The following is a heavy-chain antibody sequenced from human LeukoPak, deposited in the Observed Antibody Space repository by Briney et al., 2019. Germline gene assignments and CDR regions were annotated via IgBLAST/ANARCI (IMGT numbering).Heavy chain of an antibody. Sequence: PGGSLRLSCAASGLTFSTYWMSWVRQAPGKGLQWVANIKHDGSDEYYVDSVRGRFTVSRDNAKNSLYLQMNSLRAEDTAIYYCATSGRPLDYWGPGTLVTVSS. V-gene: IGHV3-7*01. D-gene: IGHD3-10*01. CDR1: GLTFSTYW. CDR3: ATSGRPLDY. CDR2: IKHDGSDE. J-gene: IGHJ4*02.